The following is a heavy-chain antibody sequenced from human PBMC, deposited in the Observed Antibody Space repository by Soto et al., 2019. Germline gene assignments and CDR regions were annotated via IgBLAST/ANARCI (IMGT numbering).Heavy chain of an antibody. J-gene: IGHJ5*02. Sequence: PGESLKISCKGSGYSFTSYWIGCVRQMPGKGLEWMGIIYPGDSGTRYSPSFQGQVTISADKSISTAYLQWRSLKASDTAMYYCARLASLGAGASPHWFEPSGQGTLVTVSS. V-gene: IGHV5-51*01. CDR3: ARLASLGAGASPHWFEP. CDR1: GYSFTSYW. D-gene: IGHD3-16*01. CDR2: IYPGDSGT.